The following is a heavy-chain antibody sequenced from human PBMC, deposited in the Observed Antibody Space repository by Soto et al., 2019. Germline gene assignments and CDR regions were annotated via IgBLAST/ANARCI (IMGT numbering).Heavy chain of an antibody. CDR1: GFTVSSNY. CDR3: ARGMSGWRASGAGY. J-gene: IGHJ4*02. Sequence: EVQLVETGGGLIQPGGSLRLSCAASGFTVSSNYMSWVRQAPGKGLEWVSVIYSGGSTYYADSVKGRFTISRDNSKNTLYLQLNSLRAEDTAVYYCARGMSGWRASGAGYWGQGTLVTVSS. D-gene: IGHD6-19*01. V-gene: IGHV3-53*02. CDR2: IYSGGST.